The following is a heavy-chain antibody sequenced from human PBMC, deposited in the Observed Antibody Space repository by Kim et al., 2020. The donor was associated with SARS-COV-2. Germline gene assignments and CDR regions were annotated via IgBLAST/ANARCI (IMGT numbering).Heavy chain of an antibody. D-gene: IGHD3-16*01. J-gene: IGHJ6*03. V-gene: IGHV4-34*01. CDR3: ARGPRLYYYYYMDV. Sequence: NPSLKSRVTISVDTSKNQFSLKLSSVTAADTAVYYCARGPRLYYYYYMDVWGKGTTVTVSS.